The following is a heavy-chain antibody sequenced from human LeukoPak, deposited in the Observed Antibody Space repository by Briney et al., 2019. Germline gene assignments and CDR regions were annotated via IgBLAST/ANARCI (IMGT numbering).Heavy chain of an antibody. CDR1: VDSLSGYY. D-gene: IGHD2-15*01. V-gene: IGHV4-34*01. CDR3: VRGFCRGDSCYSAEYFQH. CDR2: IIHNGSI. Sequence: PSETLCLTCVVHVDSLSGYYWTWIRQSPGERLECIGEIIHNGSISVNPSRESRVTISVDTSKNRLSLKLTSVTAADTSVYYCVRGFCRGDSCYSAEYFQHWGQGTLVTVSS. J-gene: IGHJ1*01.